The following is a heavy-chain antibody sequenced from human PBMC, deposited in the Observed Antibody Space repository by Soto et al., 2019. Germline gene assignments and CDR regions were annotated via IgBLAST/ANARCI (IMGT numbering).Heavy chain of an antibody. Sequence: GGSLRLSCAASGFTFSSYEMNWVRQAPGKGLEWVSYISSSGSTIYYADSVKGRFTISRDNAKNSLYLQMNSLRAEDTAVYYCARAHIVVVTAIHYYYYYGMDVWGQGTTVTVS. CDR2: ISSSGSTI. D-gene: IGHD2-21*02. V-gene: IGHV3-48*03. CDR3: ARAHIVVVTAIHYYYYYGMDV. J-gene: IGHJ6*02. CDR1: GFTFSSYE.